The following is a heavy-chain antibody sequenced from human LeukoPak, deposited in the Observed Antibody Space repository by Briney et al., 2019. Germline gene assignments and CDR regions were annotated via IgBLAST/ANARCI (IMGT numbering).Heavy chain of an antibody. Sequence: GGSLRLSCAASGFTFDDYAMHWVRQAPGKGLEWVSGISWNSGSIGYADSVKGRFTISRDNAKNSLYLQMNSLRAEDTALYYCARYCSSTSCQAEGAFDIWGQGTMVTVSP. V-gene: IGHV3-9*01. D-gene: IGHD2-2*01. CDR3: ARYCSSTSCQAEGAFDI. CDR2: ISWNSGSI. CDR1: GFTFDDYA. J-gene: IGHJ3*02.